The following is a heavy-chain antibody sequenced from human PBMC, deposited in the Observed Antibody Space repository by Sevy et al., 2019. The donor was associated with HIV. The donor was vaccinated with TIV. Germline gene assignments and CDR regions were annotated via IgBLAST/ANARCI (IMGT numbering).Heavy chain of an antibody. CDR2: ISAYNGNT. V-gene: IGHV1-18*01. CDR3: ARDFTSGYSYGYFGY. CDR1: GYTFTSYG. J-gene: IGHJ4*02. Sequence: ASVKVSCKASGYTFTSYGISWVRQAPGQGLEWMGWISAYNGNTNYGQKLQGRVTMTTDTSTSTAYMELRSLRSDDTAVYYCARDFTSGYSYGYFGYWGQGTLVTVSS. D-gene: IGHD5-18*01.